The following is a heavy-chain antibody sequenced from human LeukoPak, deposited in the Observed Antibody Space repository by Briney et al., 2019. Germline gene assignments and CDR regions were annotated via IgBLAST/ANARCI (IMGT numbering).Heavy chain of an antibody. CDR2: IYYNGST. J-gene: IGHJ5*02. CDR1: GGSISSSSYF. V-gene: IGHV4-39*07. CDR3: ARGVSARFDP. Sequence: SETLSLTCTVSGGSISSSSYFWGWIRQPPGKGLEWIGSIYYNGSTYYNPSLKSRVTISVDTSKNQFSLKLSSVTAADTAVYYCARGVSARFDPWGQGTLVTVSS.